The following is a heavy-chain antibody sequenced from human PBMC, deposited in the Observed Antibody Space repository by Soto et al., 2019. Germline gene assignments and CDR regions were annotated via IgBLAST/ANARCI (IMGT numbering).Heavy chain of an antibody. CDR2: IYPGDSDT. V-gene: IGHV5-51*01. CDR3: ARTSAAGKYYYGMDV. D-gene: IGHD6-13*01. CDR1: GYKVSTWHNFTSYW. Sequence: GESLKISCMGSGYKVSTWHNFTSYWIAWMRQMQGEGLEWMGIIYPGDSDTRYSPSFQGQVTISADKSISTAYLQWSSLKASDTAMYYCARTSAAGKYYYGMDVWGQGTTVTVSS. J-gene: IGHJ6*02.